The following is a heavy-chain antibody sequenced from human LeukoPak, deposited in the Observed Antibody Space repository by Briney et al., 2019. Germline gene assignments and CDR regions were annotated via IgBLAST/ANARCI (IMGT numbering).Heavy chain of an antibody. J-gene: IGHJ4*02. Sequence: SETLSLTCAVYGGSFSGYYWNWIRQPPGKGLEWIGEINHSGSTNYNPSLKGRVTISVDTSKNQFSLKLSSVTAADTAVYYCARSLPASEMAAAESWGQGTLVTVSS. D-gene: IGHD6-13*01. CDR1: GGSFSGYY. V-gene: IGHV4-34*01. CDR2: INHSGST. CDR3: ARSLPASEMAAAES.